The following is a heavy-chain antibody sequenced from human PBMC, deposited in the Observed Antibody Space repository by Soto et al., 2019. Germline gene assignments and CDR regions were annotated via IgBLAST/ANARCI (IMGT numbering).Heavy chain of an antibody. CDR2: IKQDGSQK. V-gene: IGHV3-7*01. CDR1: GFTFSTYW. Sequence: EVQLVESGGGLVQPGGSLRLSCAASGFTFSTYWMTWVRQAPGKGLDWVANIKQDGSQKYYVDSVKGRFTISRDNAKNSLYLQMNSLRAEDTAVYYCWGYDNSGSGRENPIDYWGQGTLVTVSS. J-gene: IGHJ4*02. CDR3: WGYDNSGSGRENPIDY. D-gene: IGHD3-22*01.